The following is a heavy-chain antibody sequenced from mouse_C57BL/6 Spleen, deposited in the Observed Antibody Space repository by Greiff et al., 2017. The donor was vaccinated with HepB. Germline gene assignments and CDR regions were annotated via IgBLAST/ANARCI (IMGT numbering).Heavy chain of an antibody. CDR3: AKKLRGDYSMDY. V-gene: IGHV2-5*01. CDR1: GFSLTSYG. Sequence: VQLQQSGPGLVQPSQSLSITCTVSGFSLTSYGVHWVRQSPGKGLEWLGVIWRGGSTDYNAAFMSRLSITKDNSKSQVVFKMNSLQADDTAIYYCAKKLRGDYSMDYWGQGTSVTVSS. D-gene: IGHD1-1*01. CDR2: IWRGGST. J-gene: IGHJ4*01.